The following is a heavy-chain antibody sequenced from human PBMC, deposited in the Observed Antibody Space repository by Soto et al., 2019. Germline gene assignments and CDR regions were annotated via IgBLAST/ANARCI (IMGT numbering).Heavy chain of an antibody. D-gene: IGHD2-15*01. CDR3: AKDEERYCSGGSCYGYGMDV. Sequence: QVQLVESGGGVVQPGRSLRLSCAASGFTFSSHGMHWVRQAPGKGLEWVAVISYDGSNKYYADSVKGRFTISRDNSKNTLYLQMNSLRAEDTAVYYCAKDEERYCSGGSCYGYGMDVWGQGTTVTVSS. J-gene: IGHJ6*02. V-gene: IGHV3-30*18. CDR1: GFTFSSHG. CDR2: ISYDGSNK.